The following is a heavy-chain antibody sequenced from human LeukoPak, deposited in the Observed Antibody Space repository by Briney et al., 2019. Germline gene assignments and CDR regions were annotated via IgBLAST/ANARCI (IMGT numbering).Heavy chain of an antibody. CDR1: GGSFSGYY. Sequence: MTSETLSLTCAVYGGSFSGYYGSWIRQPPGKGPEWIGEINHSGSTNYNPSLKSRVTISVDTSKNQFSLKLSSVTAADTAVYYYARRAKRGIDYWGQGTLVTVSS. J-gene: IGHJ4*02. CDR2: INHSGST. D-gene: IGHD6-13*01. V-gene: IGHV4-34*01. CDR3: ARRAKRGIDY.